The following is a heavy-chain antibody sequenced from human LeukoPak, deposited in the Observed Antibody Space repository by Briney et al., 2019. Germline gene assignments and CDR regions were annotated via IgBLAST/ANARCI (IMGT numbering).Heavy chain of an antibody. Sequence: SETLSLTCAVYGGSFSSYYWSWIRQPPGKGLEWIGEINHSGSTNYNPSLKSRVTISVDTSKNQFSLKLSSVTAADTAVYYCARWLWGAANEYFQHWGQGTLVTVSS. V-gene: IGHV4-34*01. CDR1: GGSFSSYY. J-gene: IGHJ1*01. D-gene: IGHD5-12*01. CDR2: INHSGST. CDR3: ARWLWGAANEYFQH.